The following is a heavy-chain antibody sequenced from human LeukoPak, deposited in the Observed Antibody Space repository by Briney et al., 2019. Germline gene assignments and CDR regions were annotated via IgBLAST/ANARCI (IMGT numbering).Heavy chain of an antibody. V-gene: IGHV3-30-3*01. CDR3: AKEVPPLQWDPSGFDY. CDR2: ISYDGSNK. D-gene: IGHD1-26*01. CDR1: GFTFSSSA. Sequence: GGSLRLSCAASGFTFSSSAMHWVRQAPGKGLEWVAVISYDGSNKYYADSVKGRFTISRDNSKNTLYLQMNSLRAEDTAVYYCAKEVPPLQWDPSGFDYWGQGTLVTVSS. J-gene: IGHJ4*02.